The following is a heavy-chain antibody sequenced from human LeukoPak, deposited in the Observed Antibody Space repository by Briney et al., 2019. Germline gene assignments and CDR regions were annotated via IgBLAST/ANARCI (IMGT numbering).Heavy chain of an antibody. D-gene: IGHD1-26*01. J-gene: IGHJ4*02. CDR1: GYTFTGYY. Sequence: ASVKVSCKASGYTFTGYYMHWVRQAPGQGLEWMGWMRPTSGNTEYAQKFQGRVTMTRSTPISTAYMELSSLTSEDTAVYYCARGRVGFDFWGQGTLVTVSS. V-gene: IGHV1-8*02. CDR3: ARGRVGFDF. CDR2: MRPTSGNT.